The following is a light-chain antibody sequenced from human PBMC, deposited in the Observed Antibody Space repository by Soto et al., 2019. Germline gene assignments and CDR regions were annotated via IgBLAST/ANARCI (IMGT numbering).Light chain of an antibody. Sequence: DIQMTQSPSTLSASVGDRVTITCRASQSISSWLAWYQQKPGKAPKLLIYKASNLESGVPSRFNGSGSGTEFTLTLSSLQPDDFATYYCQQYKTYWTFGQGTKVEIK. J-gene: IGKJ1*01. CDR1: QSISSW. CDR3: QQYKTYWT. CDR2: KAS. V-gene: IGKV1-5*03.